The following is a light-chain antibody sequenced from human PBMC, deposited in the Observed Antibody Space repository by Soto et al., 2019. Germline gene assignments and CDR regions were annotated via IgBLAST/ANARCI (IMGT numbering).Light chain of an antibody. J-gene: IGKJ4*01. V-gene: IGKV3-11*01. Sequence: EIVLTQSPATLSLSPGERATLSCRASRGVSSYLAWYQQKPGQAPRLLFYDASNRATGIPARFSGSGSGTDFTLTISSLEPEDFAVYYCQQRSNWPPLTFGGGTKVEIK. CDR2: DAS. CDR3: QQRSNWPPLT. CDR1: RGVSSY.